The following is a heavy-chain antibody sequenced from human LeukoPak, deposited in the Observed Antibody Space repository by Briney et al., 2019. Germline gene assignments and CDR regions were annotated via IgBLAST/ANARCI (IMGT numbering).Heavy chain of an antibody. Sequence: PSETLSLTCTVSGGSISSSSYYWGWIRQPPGKGLEWIGSIYYSGSTYYNPSLKRRVTISVDTSKNQFSLKLSSVTAADTAVYYRARHLGYCSGGSCYEYYYYYMDVWGKGTTVTVSS. J-gene: IGHJ6*03. V-gene: IGHV4-39*01. CDR2: IYYSGST. CDR1: GGSISSSSYY. CDR3: ARHLGYCSGGSCYEYYYYYMDV. D-gene: IGHD2-15*01.